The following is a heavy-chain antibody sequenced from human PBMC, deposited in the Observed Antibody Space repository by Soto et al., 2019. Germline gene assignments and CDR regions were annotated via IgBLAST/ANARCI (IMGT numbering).Heavy chain of an antibody. CDR1: GFTFSSYG. D-gene: IGHD4-17*01. CDR3: AKDRDDYGYLDYYFDY. CDR2: IWYYGSNK. V-gene: IGHV3-30*02. J-gene: IGHJ4*02. Sequence: PGGSLRLSCAASGFTFSSYGMHWVRQAPGKGLEWVAVIWYYGSNKYYADSVKGRFTISRDNSKNTLYLQINSLRAEDTAMYYSAKDRDDYGYLDYYFDYWGQGTLVTVSS.